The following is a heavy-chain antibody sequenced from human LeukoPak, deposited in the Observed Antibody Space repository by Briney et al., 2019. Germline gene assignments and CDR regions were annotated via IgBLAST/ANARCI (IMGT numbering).Heavy chain of an antibody. V-gene: IGHV1-8*01. CDR1: GYTFTSYD. CDR2: MNPNSGNT. CDR3: ARVIGVVDTGVYDAFDI. J-gene: IGHJ3*02. Sequence: ASVKVSCKASGYTFTSYDINWVRQATGQGLEWMGWMNPNSGNTGYAQKFQGRVTMTRNTSISTAYMELSSLRSEDTAVYYCARVIGVVDTGVYDAFDIWGQGTMVTVSS. D-gene: IGHD5-18*01.